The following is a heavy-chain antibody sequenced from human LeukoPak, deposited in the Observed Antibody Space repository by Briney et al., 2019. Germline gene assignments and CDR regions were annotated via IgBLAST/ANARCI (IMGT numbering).Heavy chain of an antibody. V-gene: IGHV4-4*07. CDR1: GGSLSSYY. CDR2: IYTSGST. D-gene: IGHD6-6*01. Sequence: PSETLSLTCTVSGGSLSSYYWSWIRQPAGKGLEWIGRIYTSGSTNYNPSLKSRVTMSVDTSKNQFSLKLSSVTAADTAVYYCARDLISSSALINFVPWGQGTLVTVSS. J-gene: IGHJ5*02. CDR3: ARDLISSSALINFVP.